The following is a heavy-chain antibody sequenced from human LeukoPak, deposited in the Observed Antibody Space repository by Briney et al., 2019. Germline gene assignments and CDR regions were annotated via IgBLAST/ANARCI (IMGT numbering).Heavy chain of an antibody. V-gene: IGHV1-3*01. CDR3: AASMGAVAGIVSRQAFDY. Sequence: ASVKVSCKASGYTFTSYAMHWVRQAPGQRLEWMGWINAGNGNTKYSQKFQGRVTITADESTSTAYMELSSLRSEDTAVYYCAASMGAVAGIVSRQAFDYWGQGTPVTVSS. J-gene: IGHJ4*02. CDR1: GYTFTSYA. CDR2: INAGNGNT. D-gene: IGHD6-19*01.